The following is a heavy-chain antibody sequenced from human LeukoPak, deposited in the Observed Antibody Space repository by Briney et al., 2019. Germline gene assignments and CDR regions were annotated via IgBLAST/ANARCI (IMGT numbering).Heavy chain of an antibody. CDR1: GGSFSGYY. D-gene: IGHD5-18*01. J-gene: IGHJ4*02. CDR2: INHSEST. CDR3: ARHSGYSYGLADY. V-gene: IGHV4-34*01. Sequence: SETLSLTCAVYGGSFSGYYWSWIRQPPGKGLEWIGEINHSESTNYNPSLKSRVTISVDTSKNQFSLKLSSVTAADTAVYYCARHSGYSYGLADYWGQGTLVTVSS.